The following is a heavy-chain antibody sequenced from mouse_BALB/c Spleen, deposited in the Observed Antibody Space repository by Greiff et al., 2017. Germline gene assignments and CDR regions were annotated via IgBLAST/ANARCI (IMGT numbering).Heavy chain of an antibody. Sequence: EVKLVESGGGLVQPGGSLRFSCATSGFTFTDYYMSWVRQPPGKALEWLGFIRNKANGYTTEYSASVKGRFTISRDTSQSILYLQMNTLRAEDSATYDCARDPPSYYGNYLLDYWGQGTTLTVSS. CDR1: GFTFTDYY. CDR2: IRNKANGYTT. CDR3: ARDPPSYYGNYLLDY. J-gene: IGHJ2*01. V-gene: IGHV7-3*02. D-gene: IGHD2-1*01.